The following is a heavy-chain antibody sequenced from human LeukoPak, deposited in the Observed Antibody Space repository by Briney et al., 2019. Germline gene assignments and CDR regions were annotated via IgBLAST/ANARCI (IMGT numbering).Heavy chain of an antibody. CDR1: GYTFTGYY. CDR2: INPNSGGT. V-gene: IGHV1-2*02. D-gene: IGHD4/OR15-4a*01. J-gene: IGHJ4*02. CDR3: ARESSDYGYGIDY. Sequence: GASVKVSCKASGYTFTGYYMHWVRQAPGQGLEWMGWINPNSGGTNYAQKFQGRVTMTRDMSTSTVYMELSSLRSEDTAVYYCARESSDYGYGIDYWGQGTLVTVSS.